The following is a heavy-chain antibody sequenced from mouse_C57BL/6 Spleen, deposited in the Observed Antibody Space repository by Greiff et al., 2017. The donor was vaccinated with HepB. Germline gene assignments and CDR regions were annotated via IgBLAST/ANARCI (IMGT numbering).Heavy chain of an antibody. CDR1: GFTFNTYA. J-gene: IGHJ1*03. CDR2: IRSKSSNYAT. V-gene: IGHV10-3*01. Sequence: EVQLVESGGGLVQPKGSLNLSCAASGFTFNTYAVHWVRQAPGKGLEWVARIRSKSSNYATYYADSVKDRFTISRDDSQSMLYLQMNNLKTEDTAMYYCVRDHYYGSSYGYFDVWGTGTTVTVSS. CDR3: VRDHYYGSSYGYFDV. D-gene: IGHD1-1*01.